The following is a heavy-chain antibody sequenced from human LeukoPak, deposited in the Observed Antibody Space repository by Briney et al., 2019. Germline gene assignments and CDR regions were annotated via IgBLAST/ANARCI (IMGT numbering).Heavy chain of an antibody. V-gene: IGHV4-34*01. Sequence: SETVSLTCAVYGGSFSGYYWSWIRQPPGKGLEWIGEINHSGSTNYNPSLKSRVTISVDTSKNQFSLKLSSVTAADTAVYYCARGRDPRYSYGPFPPPGTYGMDVWGQGTTVTVSS. CDR2: INHSGST. J-gene: IGHJ6*02. D-gene: IGHD5-18*01. CDR3: ARGRDPRYSYGPFPPPGTYGMDV. CDR1: GGSFSGYY.